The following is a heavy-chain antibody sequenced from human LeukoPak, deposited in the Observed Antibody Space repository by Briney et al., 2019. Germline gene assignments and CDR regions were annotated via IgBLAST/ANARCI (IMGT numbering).Heavy chain of an antibody. CDR3: ARAGTLQSNPSAFDI. CDR1: GGSISSYY. V-gene: IGHV4-59*01. Sequence: PSETLSLTCTVSGGSISSYYWSWIRQLPGKGLGWIGYIYYSGSTSYNPSLRSRVTISVDTSKNQFSLKLYSVTAADTAVYYCARAGTLQSNPSAFDIWGQGTMVTVSS. J-gene: IGHJ3*02. CDR2: IYYSGST. D-gene: IGHD5-24*01.